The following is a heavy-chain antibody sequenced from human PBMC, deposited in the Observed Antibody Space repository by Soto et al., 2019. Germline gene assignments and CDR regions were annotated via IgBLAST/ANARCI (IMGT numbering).Heavy chain of an antibody. CDR2: IIPILGIA. Sequence: QVQLVQSGAEVKKPGSSVKVSCKASGGTFSSYTISWVRQAPGQGLEWMGRIIPILGIANYAQKFQGRVKITADKSTSTAYMELSSLRSEDTAVYYCARDSIAVAGSFDYWGQGTLVTVSS. CDR3: ARDSIAVAGSFDY. V-gene: IGHV1-69*08. D-gene: IGHD6-19*01. CDR1: GGTFSSYT. J-gene: IGHJ4*02.